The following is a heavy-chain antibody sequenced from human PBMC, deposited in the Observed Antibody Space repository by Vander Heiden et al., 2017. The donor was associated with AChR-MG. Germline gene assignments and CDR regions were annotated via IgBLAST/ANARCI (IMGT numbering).Heavy chain of an antibody. CDR2: ISGSGGST. CDR3: AKARSDTSGYYNFDY. J-gene: IGHJ4*02. Sequence: EVQLLESGGGLVQPGGSLRLSCAASGFPFSSYAMRWVRQAPGKGLEWVSAISGSGGSTYYADSVKGRFTISRDNSKNTLYMQMNRLRVEDTAVYYCAKARSDTSGYYNFDYWGQGTLVTVSS. D-gene: IGHD3-22*01. V-gene: IGHV3-23*01. CDR1: GFPFSSYA.